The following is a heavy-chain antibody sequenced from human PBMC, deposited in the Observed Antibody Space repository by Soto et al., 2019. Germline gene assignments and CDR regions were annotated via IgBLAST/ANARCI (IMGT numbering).Heavy chain of an antibody. CDR1: GGSISSGGYY. J-gene: IGHJ4*02. Sequence: PSETLSLTCTVSGGSISSGGYYWSWIRQHPGKGLEWIGYIYYSRSTYYNPSLKSRVTISVDTSKNQFSLKLSSVTAADTAVYYCARSPSGPLDYWGQGTLVTVSS. CDR3: ARSPSGPLDY. V-gene: IGHV4-31*03. CDR2: IYYSRST. D-gene: IGHD2-15*01.